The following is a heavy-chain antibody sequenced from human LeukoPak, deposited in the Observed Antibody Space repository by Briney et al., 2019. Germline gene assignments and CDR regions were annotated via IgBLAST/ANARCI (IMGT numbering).Heavy chain of an antibody. V-gene: IGHV3-13*01. J-gene: IGHJ6*01. CDR1: GFTFSSYD. CDR2: ICTAGDT. Sequence: GGSLRLSCAASGFTFSSYDMHWVRQATGKGQEWGSAICTAGDTYYPGSVKGRFTISRGNATTSLYLQMNSLRGGDTAVYYCARGSRYYYSGMDVWGQGTTVTVSS. CDR3: ARGSRYYYSGMDV.